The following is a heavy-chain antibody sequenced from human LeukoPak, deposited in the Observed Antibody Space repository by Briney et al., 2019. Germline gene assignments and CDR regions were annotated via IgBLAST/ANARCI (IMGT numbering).Heavy chain of an antibody. CDR3: AKDRRSYSYFPDY. D-gene: IGHD1-26*01. J-gene: IGHJ4*02. CDR1: GFTFSSYA. CDR2: ISGSGGST. V-gene: IGHV3-23*01. Sequence: GGSLRLSCAASGFTFSSYAMSWVRQAPGKGLEWVSAISGSGGSTHYADSVKGRFTISRDNSKNTLYLQMNSLRAEDTAVYYCAKDRRSYSYFPDYWGQGTLVTVSS.